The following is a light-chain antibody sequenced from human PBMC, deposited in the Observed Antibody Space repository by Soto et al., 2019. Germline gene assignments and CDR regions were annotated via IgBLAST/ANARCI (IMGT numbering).Light chain of an antibody. Sequence: DIQLTQSPSLLSASVGDRVTITCRASQGISSFLAWYQQKPGKAPRLLIYAASTLQSGVPSRFSGIASGTEFTLTISSLQPEDFATYYCQQLNSYPLTFGGGTKVEIK. CDR1: QGISSF. CDR2: AAS. V-gene: IGKV1-9*01. CDR3: QQLNSYPLT. J-gene: IGKJ4*01.